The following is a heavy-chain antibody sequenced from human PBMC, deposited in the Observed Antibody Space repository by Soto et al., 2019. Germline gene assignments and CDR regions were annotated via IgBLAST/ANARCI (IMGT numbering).Heavy chain of an antibody. J-gene: IGHJ4*02. CDR3: ASGPLGYCSGGSCPALAY. Sequence: GASVKVSCKASGGTFSSYAISWVRQAPGQGLEWMGGIIPIFGTANYAQKFQGRVTITADESTSTAYMELSSLRSEDTAVYYCASGPLGYCSGGSCPALAYWGQGTLVTSPQ. CDR1: GGTFSSYA. CDR2: IIPIFGTA. V-gene: IGHV1-69*13. D-gene: IGHD2-15*01.